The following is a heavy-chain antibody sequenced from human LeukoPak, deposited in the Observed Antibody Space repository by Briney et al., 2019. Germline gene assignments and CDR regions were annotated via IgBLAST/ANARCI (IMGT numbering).Heavy chain of an antibody. D-gene: IGHD6-13*01. J-gene: IGHJ4*02. V-gene: IGHV1-46*01. CDR3: ARGGRYSNSWYSFDY. CDR1: GGTFSSYA. Sequence: ASVKVSCKASGGTFSSYAISWVRQAPGQGLEWMGIINPSGGSTSYAQKFQGRVTMTRDTSTSTVYMELSSLRSEDTAVYYCARGGRYSNSWYSFDYWGRGTLVTVSS. CDR2: INPSGGST.